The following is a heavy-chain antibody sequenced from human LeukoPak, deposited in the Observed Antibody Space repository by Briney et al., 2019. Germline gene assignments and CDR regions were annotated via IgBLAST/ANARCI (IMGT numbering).Heavy chain of an antibody. CDR2: MNPNSGNT. D-gene: IGHD3-10*01. J-gene: IGHJ5*02. CDR1: GYTFTSYD. V-gene: IGHV1-8*01. CDR3: ARGPLWFGELSRQYNWFDP. Sequence: ASVKVSCKASGYTFTSYDINWVRQATGQGLEWMGWMNPNSGNTGYAQKFQGRVTMTRNTSISTAYMELSSLRSEDTAVYYCARGPLWFGELSRQYNWFDPWGQGTLVTVSS.